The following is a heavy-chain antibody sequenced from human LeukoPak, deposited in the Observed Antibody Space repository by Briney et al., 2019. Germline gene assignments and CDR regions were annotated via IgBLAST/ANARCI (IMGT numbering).Heavy chain of an antibody. CDR3: AGRPTGYSFGYIR. V-gene: IGHV3-23*01. CDR1: GITFSNYA. D-gene: IGHD5-18*01. Sequence: GGSLRLSCVASGITFSNYAVSWVRQAPEKGLDWVSVISGSAHKIRYADSVKGRFTISRDNSENIVYLQMNNLRVEDTAVYYCAGRPTGYSFGYIRWGQGTLVTVSS. CDR2: ISGSAHKI. J-gene: IGHJ4*02.